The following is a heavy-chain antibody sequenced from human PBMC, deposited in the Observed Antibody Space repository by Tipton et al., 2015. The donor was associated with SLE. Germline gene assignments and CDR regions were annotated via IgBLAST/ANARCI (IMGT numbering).Heavy chain of an antibody. CDR3: AGVRWPDAFDI. Sequence: TLSLTCTVSGGSISSGSYYWSWVRQPAGKGLEWIGHIYTSGSTNYNPSLKSRVTVSRDTSNNQFSLRLSSVTAADTAVYYCAGVRWPDAFDIWAKGPWSPSPQ. D-gene: IGHD5-24*01. CDR1: GGSISSGSYY. V-gene: IGHV4-61*09. CDR2: IYTSGST. J-gene: IGHJ3*02.